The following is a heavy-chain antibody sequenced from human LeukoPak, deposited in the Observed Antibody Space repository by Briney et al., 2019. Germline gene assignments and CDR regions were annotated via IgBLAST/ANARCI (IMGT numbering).Heavy chain of an antibody. Sequence: TSETLSLTCTVSGGSISSSSYYWGWIRQPPGKGLEWIGSIYYSGSTYHNPSLKSRVTISVDTSKNQFSLKLSSVTAADTAVYYCATTTIRLGYWGQGTLVTVSS. CDR3: ATTTIRLGY. CDR1: GGSISSSSYY. D-gene: IGHD1-26*01. J-gene: IGHJ4*02. CDR2: IYYSGST. V-gene: IGHV4-39*07.